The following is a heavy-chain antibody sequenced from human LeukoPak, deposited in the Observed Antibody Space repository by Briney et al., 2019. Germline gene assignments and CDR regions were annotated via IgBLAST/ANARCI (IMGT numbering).Heavy chain of an antibody. D-gene: IGHD2-21*02. CDR2: MSYDGSNK. Sequence: GGSLRLSCVASGFAFSSYAMHWVRQAPGKGLEWVAVMSYDGSNKYYADSVKGRFTISRDNSKSTLFLQMNSLRAEDAAVYSCASSPVVATAFDYWGQGTLVTVSS. CDR3: ASSPVVATAFDY. J-gene: IGHJ4*02. V-gene: IGHV3-30-3*01. CDR1: GFAFSSYA.